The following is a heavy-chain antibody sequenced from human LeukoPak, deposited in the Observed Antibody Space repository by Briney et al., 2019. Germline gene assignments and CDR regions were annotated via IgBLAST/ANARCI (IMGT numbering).Heavy chain of an antibody. CDR1: GFTFSSYS. CDR3: TKSGTAIVGTTAAYYFDY. D-gene: IGHD1-26*01. CDR2: IRSKAYGGTA. J-gene: IGHJ4*02. Sequence: GGSLRLSCAASGFTFSSYSMNWVRQAPGKGLEWVGFIRSKAYGGTAEYAASVKGRFTISRDDSKSIAYLQMNSLKTEDTAVYYCTKSGTAIVGTTAAYYFDYWGQGTLVTVSS. V-gene: IGHV3-49*04.